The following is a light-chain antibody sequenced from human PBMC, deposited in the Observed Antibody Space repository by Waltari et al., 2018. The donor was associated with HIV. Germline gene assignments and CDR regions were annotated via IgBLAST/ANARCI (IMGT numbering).Light chain of an antibody. V-gene: IGLV2-8*01. CDR3: SSYAGSSWV. J-gene: IGLJ3*02. CDR1: SSDVGGYNY. CDR2: EVS. Sequence: QSALTQPHSASGSPGQSVTISCSGTSSDVGGYNYDSWYQQHPGKAPKLMIYEVSKRPSGVPYRFSGSKSGNTASLTVSGLQAEDEADYYCSSYAGSSWVFGGGTKLTVL.